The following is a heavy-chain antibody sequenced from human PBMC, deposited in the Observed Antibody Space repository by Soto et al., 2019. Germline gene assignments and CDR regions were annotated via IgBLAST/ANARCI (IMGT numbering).Heavy chain of an antibody. D-gene: IGHD1-26*01. V-gene: IGHV3-30*18. CDR2: ISYDGSNK. J-gene: IGHJ6*02. CDR3: AKDVVVGATPGLGDYYYYYGMDV. CDR1: GFTFSSYG. Sequence: GGSLRLSCTASGFTFSSYGMHWVRQAPGKGLEWVAVISYDGSNKYYADSVKGRFTISRDNSKNTLYLQMNSLRAEDTAVYYCAKDVVVGATPGLGDYYYYYGMDVWGQGTTVTVSS.